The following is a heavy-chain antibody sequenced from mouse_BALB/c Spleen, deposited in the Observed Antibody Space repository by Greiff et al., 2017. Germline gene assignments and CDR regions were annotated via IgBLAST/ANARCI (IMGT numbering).Heavy chain of an antibody. J-gene: IGHJ3*01. D-gene: IGHD3-3*01. CDR1: GISITTGNYR. Sequence: EVQVVESGPGLVKPSQTVSLTCTVTGISITTGNYRWSWIRQFPGNKLEWIGYIYYSGTITYNQSLTSRTTITRDTSKNQFFLEMNSLTAEDTATYYCARDEGPRRGFAYGGQGTLVTVSA. CDR2: IYYSGTI. CDR3: ARDEGPRRGFAY. V-gene: IGHV3-5*02.